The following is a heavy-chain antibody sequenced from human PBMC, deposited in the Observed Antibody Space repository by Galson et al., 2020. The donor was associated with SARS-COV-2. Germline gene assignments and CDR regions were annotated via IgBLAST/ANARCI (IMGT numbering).Heavy chain of an antibody. Sequence: GGSLRLSCAASGFTFTSYAMHWVRQAPGKGLEWVSAIRYDGSNKYYADSVKGRFTISRDNSKNTLYLQMNSLRAEDTAVYYCARDLVGATWFDYWCQGTLVTVSS. CDR2: IRYDGSNK. CDR1: GFTFTSYA. CDR3: ARDLVGATWFDY. D-gene: IGHD1-26*01. V-gene: IGHV3-33*01. J-gene: IGHJ4*02.